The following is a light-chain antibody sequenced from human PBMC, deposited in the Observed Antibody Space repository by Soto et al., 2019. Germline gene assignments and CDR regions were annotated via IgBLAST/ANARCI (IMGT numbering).Light chain of an antibody. CDR2: EVS. V-gene: IGLV2-14*01. CDR1: SSDVGDYNY. Sequence: QSVLTQPASVSGSPGQSITISCTGTSSDVGDYNYVSWYQQHPGKAPKLMIYEVSNRPSGVSNRFSGSKSGNTASLTISGLQAEDESDYYCSSYTTSGTRVFGTGTKVTVL. CDR3: SSYTTSGTRV. J-gene: IGLJ1*01.